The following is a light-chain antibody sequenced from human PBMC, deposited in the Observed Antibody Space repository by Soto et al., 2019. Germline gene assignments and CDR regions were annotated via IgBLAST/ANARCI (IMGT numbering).Light chain of an antibody. CDR1: TSDVGSYNL. V-gene: IGLV2-23*02. CDR3: CSYAGSSTVYV. J-gene: IGLJ1*01. CDR2: EVS. Sequence: QSVLTQPASVSGSPGQSITISCTGTTSDVGSYNLVSWYQQHPGKAPKLMIYEVSKRSSGVSNRFSGPKSGNTASLTISGLQAEDEADYYCCSYAGSSTVYVFGSGTKLTVL.